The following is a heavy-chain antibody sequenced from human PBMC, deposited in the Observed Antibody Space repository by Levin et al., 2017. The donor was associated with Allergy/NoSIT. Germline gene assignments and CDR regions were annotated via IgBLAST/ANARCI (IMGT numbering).Heavy chain of an antibody. CDR2: ISYDGSNK. CDR1: GFTFSSYA. Sequence: GGSLRLSCAASGFTFSSYAMHWVRQAPGKGLEWVAVISYDGSNKYYADSVKGRFTISRDNSKNTLYLQMNSLRAEDTAVYYCARGEIVVVVAASFDIWGQGTMVTVSS. J-gene: IGHJ3*02. D-gene: IGHD2-15*01. CDR3: ARGEIVVVVAASFDI. V-gene: IGHV3-30*04.